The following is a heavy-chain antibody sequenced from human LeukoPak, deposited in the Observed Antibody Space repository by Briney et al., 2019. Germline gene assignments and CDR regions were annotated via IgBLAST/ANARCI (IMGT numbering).Heavy chain of an antibody. J-gene: IGHJ6*02. CDR2: IFHSGLT. Sequence: SGTLSLTCGVSGGSISTTNWWSWLRQPPGKGLEWIGEIFHSGLTNYNPSLKSRVTISIDISKNQFSLKLSSVTAADTAVYYCARAVDYGGNNYYYYGMDVWGQGTTVTVSS. CDR3: ARAVDYGGNNYYYYGMDV. D-gene: IGHD4-23*01. V-gene: IGHV4-4*02. CDR1: GGSISTTNW.